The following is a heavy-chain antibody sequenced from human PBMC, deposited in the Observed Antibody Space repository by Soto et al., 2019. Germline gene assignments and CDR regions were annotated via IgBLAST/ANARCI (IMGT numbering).Heavy chain of an antibody. Sequence: PGGSLRLSCSVSGFTLSSYAMHWVRQAPGKGLQYASSISSDGRSTYYADSVKGRFTISRDNSKNTLYLQMNGLRADDTAMYYCVKDSYIDDWGQGTLVTVSS. CDR2: ISSDGRST. CDR1: GFTLSSYA. CDR3: VKDSYIDD. J-gene: IGHJ4*02. V-gene: IGHV3-64D*06.